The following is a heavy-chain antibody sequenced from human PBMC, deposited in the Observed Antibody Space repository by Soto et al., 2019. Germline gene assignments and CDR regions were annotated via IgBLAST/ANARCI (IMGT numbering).Heavy chain of an antibody. Sequence: EVQLEESGGGLVQPGGSLRLSCAASGFTFSSYWMHWVRQAPGKGLVWVSRINSDGSSATYADSVKGRFTISRDNAKNTLYLQMNSLRAEATAVYYCAREGRGVVVPGGTDVWGQGTTVTVSS. CDR2: INSDGSSA. D-gene: IGHD2-2*01. V-gene: IGHV3-74*01. CDR1: GFTFSSYW. CDR3: AREGRGVVVPGGTDV. J-gene: IGHJ6*02.